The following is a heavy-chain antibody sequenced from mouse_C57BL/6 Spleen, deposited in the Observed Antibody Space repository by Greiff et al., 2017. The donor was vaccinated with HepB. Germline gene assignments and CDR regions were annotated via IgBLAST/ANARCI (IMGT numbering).Heavy chain of an antibody. CDR3: ARNFDDYDVAWFAY. CDR2: IWSGGST. Sequence: QVQLKESGPGLVQPSQSLSITCTVSGFSLTSYGVHWVRQSPGKGLEWLGVIWSGGSTDYNAAFISRLSIIKDNSKSQVFFKMNSLQADDTAIYYCARNFDDYDVAWFAYWGQGTLVTVSA. CDR1: GFSLTSYG. J-gene: IGHJ3*01. V-gene: IGHV2-2*01. D-gene: IGHD2-4*01.